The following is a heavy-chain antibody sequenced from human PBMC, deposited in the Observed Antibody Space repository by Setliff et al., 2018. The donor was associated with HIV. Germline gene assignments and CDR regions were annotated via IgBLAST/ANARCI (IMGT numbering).Heavy chain of an antibody. Sequence: GGSLRLSCTASGFTFSSYWMGWVRQTPGKRLEWVANTRQDEGEKFYADSVRGRFTISRDNAKNSLYLQMNGLRAEDTAVYYCTRDIPLGASYLDCWGQGTLVTVSS. J-gene: IGHJ4*02. CDR2: TRQDEGEK. CDR1: GFTFSSYW. V-gene: IGHV3-7*01. D-gene: IGHD1-26*01. CDR3: TRDIPLGASYLDC.